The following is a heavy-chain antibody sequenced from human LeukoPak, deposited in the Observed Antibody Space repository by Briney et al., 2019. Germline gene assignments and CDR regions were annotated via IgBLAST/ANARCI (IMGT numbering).Heavy chain of an antibody. V-gene: IGHV3-21*01. J-gene: IGHJ3*02. CDR3: ASAITMKVVSSDAVFI. Sequence: GGSLRLSCAVSGFTFSSYSMDWVRQAPGKGLEWVSSISSSSSYIYYADSVKGRFTISRDNAKNSLYLQMNSLRAEDTAVYYCASAITMKVVSSDAVFIWRQGTMVTVSS. D-gene: IGHD3-22*01. CDR1: GFTFSSYS. CDR2: ISSSSSYI.